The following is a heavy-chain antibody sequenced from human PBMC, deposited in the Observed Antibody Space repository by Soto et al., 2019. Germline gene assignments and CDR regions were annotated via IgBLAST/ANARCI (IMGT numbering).Heavy chain of an antibody. Sequence: CTVSGGSISSGDYYWSWIRQPPGKGLEWIGSIYYSGRTSNNPSLRSRVSMSIDTSKDQFSLKLKSVTAADTALYFCARQRTSVVTQAYFDVWGPGSLVTVSS. CDR3: ARQRTSVVTQAYFDV. D-gene: IGHD2-21*02. J-gene: IGHJ4*02. V-gene: IGHV4-39*01. CDR2: IYYSGRT. CDR1: GGSISSGDYY.